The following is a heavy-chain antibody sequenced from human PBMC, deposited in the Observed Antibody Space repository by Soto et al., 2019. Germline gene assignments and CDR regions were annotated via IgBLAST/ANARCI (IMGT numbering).Heavy chain of an antibody. CDR1: GGTFSRHA. CDR2: IIPIFGTA. CDR3: AGGWGYDSKGYYHAY. Sequence: QVQLVQSGAEVRKPGSSVKVSCKASGGTFSRHAISWVRQAPGQGLEWMGGIIPIFGTANHAQKFQGRVTIIADESPSHVYKGLRRLRSEDTAMYYWAGGWGYDSKGYYHAYWGPGTLVNV. V-gene: IGHV1-69*01. J-gene: IGHJ4*02. D-gene: IGHD3-22*01.